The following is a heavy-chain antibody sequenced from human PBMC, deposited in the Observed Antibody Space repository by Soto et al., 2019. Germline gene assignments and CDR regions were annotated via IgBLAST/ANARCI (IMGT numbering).Heavy chain of an antibody. CDR3: ARSAGDASTVQDQDAFDI. Sequence: SVKVSCKASGYTFTYRYLHWVRQAPGQALEWMGWITPFNVNTNYAQKFQDRVTITRDRSMSTAYMELSSLSSEDTAMYYCARSAGDASTVQDQDAFDIWGQGTMVTVSS. D-gene: IGHD4-17*01. CDR1: GYTFTYRY. V-gene: IGHV1-45*02. J-gene: IGHJ3*02. CDR2: ITPFNVNT.